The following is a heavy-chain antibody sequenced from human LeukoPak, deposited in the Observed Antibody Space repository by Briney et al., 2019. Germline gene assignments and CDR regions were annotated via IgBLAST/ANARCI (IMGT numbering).Heavy chain of an antibody. CDR2: ISSSSSYI. J-gene: IGHJ4*02. D-gene: IGHD1-14*01. Sequence: GGSLRLSCAASGVTFSSYSMNWVRQAPGKGLEWVSSISSSSSYIYYADSVKGRFTISRDNAKNSLYLQMNSLRAEDTAVYYCARDGKPVGLRVYYFDYWGQGTLVTVSS. CDR3: ARDGKPVGLRVYYFDY. V-gene: IGHV3-21*01. CDR1: GVTFSSYS.